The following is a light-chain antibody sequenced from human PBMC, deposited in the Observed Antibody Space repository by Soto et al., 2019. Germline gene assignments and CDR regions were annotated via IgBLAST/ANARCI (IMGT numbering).Light chain of an antibody. Sequence: QSALTQPPSASGSPGQSVTISCTGTSSDVGAYKYVSWYQQHPGKAPKLMIYEVSNRPSGVSDRFSGSKSGNTASLTISGLQAEDEADYYCTSYTSSTTNYVFGTGTKLTVL. CDR1: SSDVGAYKY. V-gene: IGLV2-14*01. CDR2: EVS. J-gene: IGLJ1*01. CDR3: TSYTSSTTNYV.